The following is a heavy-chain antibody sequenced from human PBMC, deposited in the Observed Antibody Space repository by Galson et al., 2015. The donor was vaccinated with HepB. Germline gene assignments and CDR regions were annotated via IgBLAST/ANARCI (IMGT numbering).Heavy chain of an antibody. CDR3: ARGKNSGSYYYYYYYGMDV. CDR1: GFTFSSYG. Sequence: SLRLSCAASGFTFSSYGMHWVRQAPGKGLEWVAVISYDGSNKYYADSVKGRFTISRDNSKNTLYLQMNSLRAEDTAVYYCARGKNSGSYYYYYYYGMDVWGQGTTVTVSS. D-gene: IGHD1-26*01. J-gene: IGHJ6*02. V-gene: IGHV3-30*03. CDR2: ISYDGSNK.